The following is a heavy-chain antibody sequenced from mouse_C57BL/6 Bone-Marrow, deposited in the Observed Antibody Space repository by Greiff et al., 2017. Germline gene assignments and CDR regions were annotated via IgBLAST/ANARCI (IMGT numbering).Heavy chain of an antibody. J-gene: IGHJ4*01. Sequence: EVQRVESGGGLVKPGGSLKLSCAASGFTFSSYTMSWVRQTPEKRLEWVATISGGGGNTYYPDSVKGRFTISRDNAKNTLYLQMSSLRSEDTALYYCARHELRAMDYWGQGTSVTVSS. CDR3: ARHELRAMDY. D-gene: IGHD1-1*01. CDR1: GFTFSSYT. CDR2: ISGGGGNT. V-gene: IGHV5-9*01.